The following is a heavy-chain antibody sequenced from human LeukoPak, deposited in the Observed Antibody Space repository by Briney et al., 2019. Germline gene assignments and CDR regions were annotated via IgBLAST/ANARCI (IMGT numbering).Heavy chain of an antibody. CDR3: ARDRAYAFDN. D-gene: IGHD3-10*01. V-gene: IGHV3-48*02. CDR1: GFTFSSYS. J-gene: IGHJ3*02. Sequence: GGSLRLSCAASGFTFSSYSMNWVRQAPGRGLEWVSYINIISSEIYYGDSVKGRFTISTDNAKNSVYLQMNSLRDEDTAVYYCARDRAYAFDNWGQGTMVTVSS. CDR2: INIISSEI.